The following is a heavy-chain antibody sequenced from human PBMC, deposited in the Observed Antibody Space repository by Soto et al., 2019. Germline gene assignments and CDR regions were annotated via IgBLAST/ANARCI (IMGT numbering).Heavy chain of an antibody. CDR2: ISSSSSTI. CDR3: ARDGFRGYETYYFDY. CDR1: GFTFSSSW. V-gene: IGHV3-48*02. D-gene: IGHD5-12*01. J-gene: IGHJ4*02. Sequence: GGSLRLSCPASGFTFSSSWMHWVRQAPGKGLEWVSYISSSSSTIYYADSVKGRFTISRDNAKNSLYLQMNSLRDEDTAVYYCARDGFRGYETYYFDYWGQGTLVTVSS.